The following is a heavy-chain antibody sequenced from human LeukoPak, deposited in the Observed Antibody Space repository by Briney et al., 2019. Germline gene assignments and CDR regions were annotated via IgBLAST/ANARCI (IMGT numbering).Heavy chain of an antibody. CDR3: TDSSGYYSRDAFDI. D-gene: IGHD3-22*01. CDR2: IIPIFGTA. V-gene: IGHV1-69*05. J-gene: IGHJ3*02. CDR1: GGTFSSYA. Sequence: SVKVSCKASGGTFSSYAISWVRQAPGQGLEWMGGIIPIFGTANYAQKFQGRVTITTDESTSTAYMELSSLRSEDTAVYYCTDSSGYYSRDAFDIWGQGTMVTVSS.